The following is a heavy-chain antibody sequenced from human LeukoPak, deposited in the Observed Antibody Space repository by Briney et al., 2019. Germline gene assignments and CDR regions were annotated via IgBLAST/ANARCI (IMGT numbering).Heavy chain of an antibody. V-gene: IGHV5-51*01. CDR1: GYSFTSYW. J-gene: IGHJ3*02. D-gene: IGHD3-3*01. Sequence: GESLKISCKGSGYSFTSYWIGWVRQMPGKGLEWMGIIYPGDSDTRYSPSFQGQVTISADKSISTAYLQWSSLKASDTAMYYCARHRVSDFWSGYFSDAFDIWGQGTMVTVSS. CDR3: ARHRVSDFWSGYFSDAFDI. CDR2: IYPGDSDT.